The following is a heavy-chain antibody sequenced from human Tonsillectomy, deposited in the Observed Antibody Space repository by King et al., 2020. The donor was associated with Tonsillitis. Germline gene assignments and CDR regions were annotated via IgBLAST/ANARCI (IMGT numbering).Heavy chain of an antibody. CDR1: GYTFTSYG. Sequence: VQLVESGAEVKKPGASVKVSCRASGYTFTSYGISWVRQAPGQGPEWMGWISPYSGDTNYAQKLQGRVTMTTDTSTSTAYMELNSLRSDDTAVYYCARGGNLEWSIDYWGQGTLVTVSS. CDR3: ARGGNLEWSIDY. V-gene: IGHV1-18*01. D-gene: IGHD3-3*01. J-gene: IGHJ4*02. CDR2: ISPYSGDT.